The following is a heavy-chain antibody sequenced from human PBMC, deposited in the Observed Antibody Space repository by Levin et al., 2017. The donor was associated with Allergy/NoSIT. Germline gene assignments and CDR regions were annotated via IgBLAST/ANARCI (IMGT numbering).Heavy chain of an antibody. CDR1: GYPFTTYD. CDR2: MSPDSGNT. Sequence: ASVKVSCKASGYPFTTYDINWVRQAPGQGLEWVGWMSPDSGNTGYAQKFQGRVSLTRDTSRSTAYMELGSLTSEDTAVYFCAKNVFSTGTFDDWGQGTQVTVSS. CDR3: AKNVFSTGTFDD. D-gene: IGHD2/OR15-2a*01. J-gene: IGHJ4*02. V-gene: IGHV1-8*01.